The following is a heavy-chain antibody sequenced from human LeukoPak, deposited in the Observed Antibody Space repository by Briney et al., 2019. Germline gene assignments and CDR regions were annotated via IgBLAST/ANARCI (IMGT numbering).Heavy chain of an antibody. CDR3: ARDYGRIAAPPRLYFDY. CDR2: INAGNGNT. V-gene: IGHV1-3*01. D-gene: IGHD2-15*01. CDR1: GYTFTSYA. Sequence: ASVKVSCKASGYTFTSYAMHWVRQAPGQRLEWMGWINAGNGNTKYSQKFQGRVTITRDTSASTAYMELSSLRSEDTAVYYRARDYGRIAAPPRLYFDYWGQGTLVTVSS. J-gene: IGHJ4*02.